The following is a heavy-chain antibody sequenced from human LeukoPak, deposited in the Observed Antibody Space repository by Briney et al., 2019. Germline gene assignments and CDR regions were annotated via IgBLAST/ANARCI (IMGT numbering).Heavy chain of an antibody. CDR1: GFTVSSNY. V-gene: IGHV3-53*01. CDR3: AKEIYGDPTGGRFQH. J-gene: IGHJ1*01. D-gene: IGHD4/OR15-4a*01. Sequence: GGSLRLSCAASGFTVSSNYMSWVRQAPGKGLEWVSVIYSGGSTYCADSVKGRFTISRDNSKNTLYLQMKSLRAEDTAVYYCAKEIYGDPTGGRFQHWGQGTLVTVSS. CDR2: IYSGGST.